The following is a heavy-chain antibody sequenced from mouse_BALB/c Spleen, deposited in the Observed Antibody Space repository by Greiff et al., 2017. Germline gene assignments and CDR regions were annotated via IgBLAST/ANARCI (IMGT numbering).Heavy chain of an antibody. J-gene: IGHJ3*01. Sequence: EVQLVESGGDLVKPGGSLKLSCAASGFTFSSYGMSWVRQTPAKRLEWVATISSGGSYTYYPDSVKGRSTISRDHAKNTLYLQMSSLKSEDTAMDYCARDRGWLHQEIIAYWGQGTLVTVSA. CDR1: GFTFSSYG. D-gene: IGHD2-3*01. CDR3: ARDRGWLHQEIIAY. CDR2: ISSGGSYT. V-gene: IGHV5-6*01.